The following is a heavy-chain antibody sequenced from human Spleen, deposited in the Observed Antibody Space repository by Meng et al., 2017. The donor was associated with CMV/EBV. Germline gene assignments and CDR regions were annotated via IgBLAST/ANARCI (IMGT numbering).Heavy chain of an antibody. CDR3: ARWGVVVASLNYGMDV. J-gene: IGHJ6*02. CDR1: GYSFTDYW. CDR2: IYPGDFDT. D-gene: IGHD3-22*01. Sequence: GGSLRLSCKGSGYSFTDYWIGWVRQMPGKGLEWMGIIYPGDFDTRYSPSFQGQVTISVDKSISTAYLQWSSLKASDTAMYYCARWGVVVASLNYGMDVWGQGTTVTVSS. V-gene: IGHV5-51*01.